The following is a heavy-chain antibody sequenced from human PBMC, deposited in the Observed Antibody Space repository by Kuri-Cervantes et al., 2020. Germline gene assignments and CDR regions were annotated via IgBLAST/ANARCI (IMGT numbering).Heavy chain of an antibody. D-gene: IGHD1-26*01. Sequence: ASVKVSCKASGYTFTGYYMHWVRQAPGQGLEWMGWINPNSGNTGYAQKFQGRVTMTRNTSISTAYMELSSLRSEDTAVYYCARGSPSGSYLFYYYYGMDVWGQGTTVTVSS. V-gene: IGHV1-8*02. J-gene: IGHJ6*02. CDR2: INPNSGNT. CDR3: ARGSPSGSYLFYYYYGMDV. CDR1: GYTFTGYY.